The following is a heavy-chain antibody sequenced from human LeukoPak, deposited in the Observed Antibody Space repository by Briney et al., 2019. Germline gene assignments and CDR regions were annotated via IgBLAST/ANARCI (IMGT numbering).Heavy chain of an antibody. CDR2: IYHSGST. D-gene: IGHD3-22*01. CDR1: GGSISSSNW. CDR3: ARWDSSGYYTFDY. J-gene: IGHJ4*02. V-gene: IGHV4-4*02. Sequence: SGTLSLTCAVSGGSISSSNWWSWVRQPPGKGLEWIGEIYHSGSTNYNPSLKSRVTISVDKSKNQFSLKLSSVTAADTAVYYCARWDSSGYYTFDYWGQGTLVTVSS.